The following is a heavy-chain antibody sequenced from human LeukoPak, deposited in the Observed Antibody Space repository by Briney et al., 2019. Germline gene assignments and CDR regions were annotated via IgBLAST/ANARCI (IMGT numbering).Heavy chain of an antibody. Sequence: SETLSLTCTVSGGSISSYYWSWIRQPPGKGLEWIGYIYYSGSTNYNPSLKSRVTISVDTSKNQFSLKLSSVTAADTAVYYCARGQKYRNGYTVTELGSGYFAYWGQGTLVTVSS. V-gene: IGHV4-59*12. CDR2: IYYSGST. CDR1: GGSISSYY. D-gene: IGHD5-18*01. J-gene: IGHJ4*02. CDR3: ARGQKYRNGYTVTELGSGYFAY.